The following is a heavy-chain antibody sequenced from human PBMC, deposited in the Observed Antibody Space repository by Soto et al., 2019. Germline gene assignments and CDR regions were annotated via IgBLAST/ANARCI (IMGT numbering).Heavy chain of an antibody. Sequence: PGGSLRLSCAASGFTVSSNYMSWVRQAPGKGLEWVSVIYSGGSTYYADSVKGRFTISRDNSKNTLYLQMNSLRAEDTAVYYCARDQSYCSGGSCYSLGDLVYGMDVWGQGTTVTVSS. J-gene: IGHJ6*02. CDR3: ARDQSYCSGGSCYSLGDLVYGMDV. D-gene: IGHD2-15*01. V-gene: IGHV3-53*01. CDR1: GFTVSSNY. CDR2: IYSGGST.